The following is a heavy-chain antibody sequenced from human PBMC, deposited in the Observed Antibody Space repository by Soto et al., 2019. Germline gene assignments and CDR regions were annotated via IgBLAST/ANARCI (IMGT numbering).Heavy chain of an antibody. CDR2: IRDGDGGT. CDR3: AKDRGDSSGYPIFDY. D-gene: IGHD3-22*01. Sequence: EVQLLESGGGLAQPGGSLRLSCAASGLTISSNAMSWVRQAPGKGLEWVSMIRDGDGGTYYADSVEGRFTISRDSSKNTLYLQMNSLRAEDTAVYYCAKDRGDSSGYPIFDYWGQGTLVTVSS. J-gene: IGHJ4*02. V-gene: IGHV3-23*01. CDR1: GLTISSNA.